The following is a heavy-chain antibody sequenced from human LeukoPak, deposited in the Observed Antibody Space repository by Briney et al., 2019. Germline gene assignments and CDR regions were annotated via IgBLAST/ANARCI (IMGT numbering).Heavy chain of an antibody. CDR1: GYTFTSYG. V-gene: IGHV1-18*01. D-gene: IGHD3-22*01. J-gene: IGHJ5*02. Sequence: ASVKVSCKASGYTFTSYGISWARQAPGQGLEWMGWISAYNGNTNYAQKLQGRVTMTTDTSTSTAYMELRSLRSDDTAVYYCAREGSYYDSSGYYYFGWFDPWGQGTLVTVSS. CDR3: AREGSYYDSSGYYYFGWFDP. CDR2: ISAYNGNT.